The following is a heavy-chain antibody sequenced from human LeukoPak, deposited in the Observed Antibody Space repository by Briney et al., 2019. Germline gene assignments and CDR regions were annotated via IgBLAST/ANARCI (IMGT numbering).Heavy chain of an antibody. V-gene: IGHV3-21*01. J-gene: IGHJ6*02. CDR3: ARDPTPRYCSGGSCYTHYGMDV. CDR1: GFTLSSYT. D-gene: IGHD2-15*01. CDR2: IISSSSYI. Sequence: GGSLRLSCAASGFTLSSYTMNWVRQAPGKGLEWVSSIISSSSYIYYADSLKGRLTISRDNAKSSLYLQMNSLRAEDTAVYYCARDPTPRYCSGGSCYTHYGMDVWGQGTTVTVSS.